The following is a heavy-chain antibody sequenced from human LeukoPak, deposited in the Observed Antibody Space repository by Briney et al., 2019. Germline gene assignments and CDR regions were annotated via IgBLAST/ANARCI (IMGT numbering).Heavy chain of an antibody. V-gene: IGHV3-11*01. CDR1: EFVFSDYY. Sequence: PGGSLRLSCAASEFVFSDYYMSWVRQAPGKGLEWVSYISSGGDTKYYADSVKGRFAISRDNAKNSLYLQMNSLRAEDTAVYYCARSIPAGNRRWGQGTLVTVSS. D-gene: IGHD2-2*01. CDR2: ISSGGDTK. CDR3: ARSIPAGNRR. J-gene: IGHJ4*02.